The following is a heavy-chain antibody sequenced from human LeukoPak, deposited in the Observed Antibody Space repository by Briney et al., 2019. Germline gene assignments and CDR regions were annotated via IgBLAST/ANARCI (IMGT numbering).Heavy chain of an antibody. V-gene: IGHV3-53*01. CDR2: IYSGGST. CDR1: GFTVSSNY. J-gene: IGHJ5*02. Sequence: GGSLRLSCAASGFTVSSNYMSWVRQAPGKGLEWVSVIYSGGSTYYTDSVKGRFTISRDNSKNTLYFQMNSLRAEDTAVYYCARENEYSGYPGDNWFDPWGQGTLVTVSS. CDR3: ARENEYSGYPGDNWFDP. D-gene: IGHD5-12*01.